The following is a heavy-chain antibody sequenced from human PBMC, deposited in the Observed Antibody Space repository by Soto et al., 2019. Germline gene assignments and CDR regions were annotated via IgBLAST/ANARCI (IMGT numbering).Heavy chain of an antibody. CDR1: YG. Sequence: YGVRWVRQTPGKGLEWLAVISYDGSNKYYADSVEGRFTISRDNSKNTLYLQMNSLRAEDTAIYYCAKDLLSQYISSSNPNYFDYWGQGTLVTGSS. D-gene: IGHD6-6*01. V-gene: IGHV3-30*18. CDR2: ISYDGSNK. CDR3: AKDLLSQYISSSNPNYFDY. J-gene: IGHJ4*02.